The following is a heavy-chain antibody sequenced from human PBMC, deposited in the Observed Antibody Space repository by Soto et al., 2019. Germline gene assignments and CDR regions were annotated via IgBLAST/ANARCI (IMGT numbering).Heavy chain of an antibody. Sequence: QVQLVQSGAEVKKPGASVKVSCKASGYTFTSYGISWVRQAPGQGLEWMGWISAYNGNTNYAQKLQGRVTMTTDTSTSTAYMELRSLRSDDTAVYYCARDRTIFGVVIPHYYYGMDVWGQGTTVTVSS. CDR2: ISAYNGNT. D-gene: IGHD3-3*01. V-gene: IGHV1-18*01. CDR3: ARDRTIFGVVIPHYYYGMDV. J-gene: IGHJ6*02. CDR1: GYTFTSYG.